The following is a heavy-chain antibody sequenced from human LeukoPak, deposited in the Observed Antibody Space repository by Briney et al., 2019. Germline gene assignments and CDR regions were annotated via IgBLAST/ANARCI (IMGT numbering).Heavy chain of an antibody. CDR3: ARRPYPDY. V-gene: IGHV4-39*01. CDR1: GVSISSSSYY. J-gene: IGHJ4*02. D-gene: IGHD3-16*01. Sequence: PSETPSLTCTVSGVSISSSSYYWGWMPQPPGEGLEWIGSIYYSGSTYYNPSLKSRVTIAVDTSKNQFSLKLSSVTAADTAVYYCARRPYPDYWGQGTLVTVSS. CDR2: IYYSGST.